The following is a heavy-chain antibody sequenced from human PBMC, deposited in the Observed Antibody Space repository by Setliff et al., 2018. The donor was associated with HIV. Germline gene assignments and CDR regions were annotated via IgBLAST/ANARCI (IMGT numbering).Heavy chain of an antibody. CDR1: GFTFSGYA. D-gene: IGHD6-19*01. Sequence: GGSLRLSCAASGFTFSGYAMHWVRQAPGKGLEWVAATSYDESNKYYADSVKGRFTISRDNSMNTLYLQMHSLRAGDTAVYYCAKNRVYSSGWLDAFDFWGQGTLVTVSS. CDR2: TSYDESNK. V-gene: IGHV3-30*04. CDR3: AKNRVYSSGWLDAFDF. J-gene: IGHJ3*01.